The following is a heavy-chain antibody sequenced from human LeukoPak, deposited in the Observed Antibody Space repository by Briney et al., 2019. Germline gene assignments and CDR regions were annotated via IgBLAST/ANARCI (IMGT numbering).Heavy chain of an antibody. CDR1: GVTFSTYT. V-gene: IGHV3-48*02. J-gene: IGHJ4*02. D-gene: IGHD5-18*01. CDR3: ARDGLHTAYFDY. Sequence: GESLRLSCAASGVTFSTYTMNWVRQAPGKGLEWVSTVSDSSDVHYSASVKGRFTISRDNARNSLYLQMHSLRDEDTAVYYCARDGLHTAYFDYWGQGTLGTVSS. CDR2: VSDSSDV.